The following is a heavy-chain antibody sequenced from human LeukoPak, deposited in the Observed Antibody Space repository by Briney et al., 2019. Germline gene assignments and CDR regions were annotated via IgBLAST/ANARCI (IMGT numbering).Heavy chain of an antibody. Sequence: ASVKVSCKASGYTFTGYYMHWVRQAPGQGLEWMGWINPNSGGTNYAQKFQGRVTMTRDTSISTAYMELSRLRSDDTAVYYCARDFKPYDSSGYHLLFDYWGQGTLVTVSS. CDR2: INPNSGGT. CDR1: GYTFTGYY. D-gene: IGHD3-22*01. V-gene: IGHV1-2*02. J-gene: IGHJ4*02. CDR3: ARDFKPYDSSGYHLLFDY.